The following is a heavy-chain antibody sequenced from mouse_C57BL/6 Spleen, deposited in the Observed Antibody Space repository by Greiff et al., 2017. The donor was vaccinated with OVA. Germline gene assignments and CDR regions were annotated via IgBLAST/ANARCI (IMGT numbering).Heavy chain of an antibody. D-gene: IGHD2-1*01. V-gene: IGHV1-52*01. CDR1: GYTFTSYW. Sequence: QVQLQQPGAELVRPGSSVKLSCKASGYTFTSYWMHWVKQRPIQGLEWIGNIDPSDSETHYNQQFKDKATLTVDKSSSTAYMQLSSLTSEDSAVYYCARSDDGNSYYAMDYWGQGTSVTVSS. CDR3: ARSDDGNSYYAMDY. CDR2: IDPSDSET. J-gene: IGHJ4*01.